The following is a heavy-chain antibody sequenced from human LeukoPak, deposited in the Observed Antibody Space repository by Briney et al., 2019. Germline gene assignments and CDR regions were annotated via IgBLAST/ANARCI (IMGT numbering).Heavy chain of an antibody. V-gene: IGHV3-48*03. CDR1: GFTFRDYE. CDR3: ARAPGREDAFDI. J-gene: IGHJ3*02. Sequence: GGSLRLSCAASGFTFRDYEMNWVRQAPGKGLEWVSYISSSASTIYYADSVKGRFTISRDSAKKSVYLQMNSLRAEDTAVYYCARAPGREDAFDIWGQGTMVTVSS. CDR2: ISSSASTI.